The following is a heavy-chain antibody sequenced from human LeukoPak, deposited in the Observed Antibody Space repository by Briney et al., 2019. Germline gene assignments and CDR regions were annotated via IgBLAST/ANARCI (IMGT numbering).Heavy chain of an antibody. J-gene: IGHJ4*02. Sequence: ASVKVSCKASGYTFTSYYMHWVRQAPGQGLEWMGIINPSGGSTSYAQKFQGRVTMTSDTSTSTVYMELSSLRSEDTAVYYCARDRNLGIPTAGTGPYFDYWGQGTLVTVSS. CDR2: INPSGGST. CDR1: GYTFTSYY. V-gene: IGHV1-46*01. D-gene: IGHD6-13*01. CDR3: ARDRNLGIPTAGTGPYFDY.